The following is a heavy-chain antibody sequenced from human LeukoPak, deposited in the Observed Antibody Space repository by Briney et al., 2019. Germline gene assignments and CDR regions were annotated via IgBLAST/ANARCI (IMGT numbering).Heavy chain of an antibody. CDR1: GFTFSSYE. D-gene: IGHD2-8*01. CDR2: ISSSGSTI. CDR3: ATLSRNGDYGDY. Sequence: PGGSLRLSCAASGFTFSSYEMNWVHQAPGKGLEWVSYISSSGSTIYYADSVKGRFPISRDNAKNSLYLQMNSLRAEDTAVYYCATLSRNGDYGDYWGQGTLVTVSS. V-gene: IGHV3-48*03. J-gene: IGHJ4*02.